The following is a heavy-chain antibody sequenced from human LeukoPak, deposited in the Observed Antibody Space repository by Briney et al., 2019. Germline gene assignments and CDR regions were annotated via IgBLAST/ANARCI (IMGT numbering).Heavy chain of an antibody. Sequence: SETLSLTCTVSGGSISSYYWSWIRQPPGKGLEWIGYIYYSGSTNCNPSLKSRVTISVDTSKNQFSLKLSSVTAADTAVYYCARHYCSSTSCRNANFDYWGQGTLVTVSS. V-gene: IGHV4-59*08. J-gene: IGHJ4*02. CDR2: IYYSGST. CDR3: ARHYCSSTSCRNANFDY. CDR1: GGSISSYY. D-gene: IGHD2-2*01.